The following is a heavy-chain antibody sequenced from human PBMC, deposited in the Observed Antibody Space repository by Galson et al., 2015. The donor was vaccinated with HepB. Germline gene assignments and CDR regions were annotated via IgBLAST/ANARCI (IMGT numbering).Heavy chain of an antibody. V-gene: IGHV3-48*04. J-gene: IGHJ6*02. CDR3: ARDVGDFYYYGMDV. CDR1: GFTFSSYS. Sequence: SLRLSCAASGFTFSSYSMNWVRQAPGKGLEWVSYISGSSGSIYYADSVKGRFAISRDNAKKSLSLQMNSLRAEDTAVYYCARDVGDFYYYGMDVWGQGTTVTGSS. D-gene: IGHD1-26*01. CDR2: ISGSSGSI.